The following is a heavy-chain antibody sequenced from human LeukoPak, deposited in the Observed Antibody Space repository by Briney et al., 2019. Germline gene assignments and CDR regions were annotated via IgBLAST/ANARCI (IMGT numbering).Heavy chain of an antibody. CDR2: IYYSGST. D-gene: IGHD3-22*01. J-gene: IGHJ5*02. CDR1: GGSISSYY. Sequence: SETLSLTCTVSGGSISSYYWSWIRQPPGKGLEWSGYIYYSGSTNYNPSLKSRVTISVDTSKNQFSLKLSSVTAADTAVYYCARLRSGYYSRNWFDPWGQGTLVTVSS. CDR3: ARLRSGYYSRNWFDP. V-gene: IGHV4-59*08.